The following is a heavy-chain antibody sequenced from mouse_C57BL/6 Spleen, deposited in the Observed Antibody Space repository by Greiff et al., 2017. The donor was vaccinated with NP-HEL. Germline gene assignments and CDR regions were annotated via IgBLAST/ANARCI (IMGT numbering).Heavy chain of an antibody. Sequence: VQLQQSGAELVKPGASVKMSCKASGYTFTSYWITWVKQRPGQGLEWIGDIYPGSGSTNYNEKFKSKATLTVDPSSSTAYMQLSSLTSEDSAVYYCARSTMVTSRAFAYWGQGTLVTVSA. J-gene: IGHJ3*01. D-gene: IGHD2-2*01. CDR2: IYPGSGST. CDR3: ARSTMVTSRAFAY. CDR1: GYTFTSYW. V-gene: IGHV1-55*01.